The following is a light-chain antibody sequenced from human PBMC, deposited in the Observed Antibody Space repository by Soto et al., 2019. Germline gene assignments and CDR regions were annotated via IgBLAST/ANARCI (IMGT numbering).Light chain of an antibody. CDR3: QQSHNTPLT. V-gene: IGKV1-39*01. CDR2: SAS. J-gene: IGKJ1*01. CDR1: QRVGSY. Sequence: DIQTTQSPSSLSASVGDRVTITCGASQRVGSYLNWYQQKPGKAPTLLIYSASELQSGVSSRFSGSGSGTDFTLTIRNLQPEDFAVYYCQQSHNTPLTFGQGTKVEI.